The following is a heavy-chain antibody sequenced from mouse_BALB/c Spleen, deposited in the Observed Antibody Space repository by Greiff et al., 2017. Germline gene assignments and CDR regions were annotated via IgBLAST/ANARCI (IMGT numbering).Heavy chain of an antibody. Sequence: VKLQQSGAELARPGASVKLSCKASGYTFTSYWMQWVKQRPGQGLEWIGAIYPGDGDTRYTQKFKGKATLTADKSSSTAYMQLSSLASEDSAVYYCARGNWDDAMDYWGQGTSVTVSS. V-gene: IGHV1-87*01. CDR2: IYPGDGDT. J-gene: IGHJ4*01. CDR1: GYTFTSYW. CDR3: ARGNWDDAMDY. D-gene: IGHD4-1*01.